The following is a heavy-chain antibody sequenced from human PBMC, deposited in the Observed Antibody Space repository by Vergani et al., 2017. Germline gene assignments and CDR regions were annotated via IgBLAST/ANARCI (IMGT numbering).Heavy chain of an antibody. D-gene: IGHD3-22*01. V-gene: IGHV1-46*01. Sequence: QVQLVQSGAEVKKPGASVKVSCKASGYTFTGYNMHWVRQAPGQGLEWMGIINPSGGSTSYAQKFQGRVTMTRDTSTSTVYMELSSLRSEDTAVYYCARDKRRLYYYDSSGPEYYFDYWGQGTLVTVSS. CDR2: INPSGGST. CDR3: ARDKRRLYYYDSSGPEYYFDY. CDR1: GYTFTGYN. J-gene: IGHJ4*02.